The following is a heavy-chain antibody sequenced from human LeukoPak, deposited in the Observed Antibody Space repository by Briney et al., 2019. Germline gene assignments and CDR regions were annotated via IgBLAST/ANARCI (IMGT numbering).Heavy chain of an antibody. D-gene: IGHD1-14*01. Sequence: SVKVSCKASGGTFSSYAISWVRQAPGQGLEWMGGIIPIFGTANYAQKFQGRVTITADESTSTAYMELSSLRSEDTAVYYCARRETTGGYYYYYYMDVWGKGTTVTVSS. CDR2: IIPIFGTA. V-gene: IGHV1-69*13. CDR3: ARRETTGGYYYYYYMDV. CDR1: GGTFSSYA. J-gene: IGHJ6*03.